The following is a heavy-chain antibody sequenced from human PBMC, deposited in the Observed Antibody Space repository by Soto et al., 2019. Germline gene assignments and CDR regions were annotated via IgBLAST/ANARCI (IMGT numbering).Heavy chain of an antibody. D-gene: IGHD5-18*01. CDR3: ARGDTAMITYYYFYYGMDV. Sequence: SETLSLTCAVYDGSFSDYYWSWIRQPPGKGLEWIGDINHSGSTNYNPSLKSRVTISVDTSKNQFSLKLSSVTAADTAAYYCARGDTAMITYYYFYYGMDVWGQGTTVTVSS. J-gene: IGHJ6*02. V-gene: IGHV4-34*01. CDR1: DGSFSDYY. CDR2: INHSGST.